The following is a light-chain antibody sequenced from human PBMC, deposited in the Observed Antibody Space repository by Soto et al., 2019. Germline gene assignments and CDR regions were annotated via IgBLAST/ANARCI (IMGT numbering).Light chain of an antibody. Sequence: QSVLTQSPSASGTPGQRVPISCSGSTSNIGTNTVSWYQHVPGTAPKLLIYSNDQRPSAVPGRFSGSKSGTSASPAISGLLSEDEADYYCATWDDSLNVVFGGGTKLTVL. CDR3: ATWDDSLNVV. CDR1: TSNIGTNT. CDR2: SND. V-gene: IGLV1-44*01. J-gene: IGLJ2*01.